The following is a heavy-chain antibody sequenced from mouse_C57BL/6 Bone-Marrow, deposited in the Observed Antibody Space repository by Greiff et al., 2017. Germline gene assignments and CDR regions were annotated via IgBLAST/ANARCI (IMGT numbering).Heavy chain of an antibody. CDR1: GYTFTSYW. J-gene: IGHJ1*03. CDR2: IYPGSGST. Sequence: QVQLQQSGAELVKPGASVKMSCKASGYTFTSYWITWVKQRPGQGLEWIGDIYPGSGSTNYNEKFKSKATLTVDTSSSTAYMQLSSLTSEDSAVXYCARYDYGSSYVWYFDVWGTGTTVTVSS. V-gene: IGHV1-55*01. CDR3: ARYDYGSSYVWYFDV. D-gene: IGHD1-1*01.